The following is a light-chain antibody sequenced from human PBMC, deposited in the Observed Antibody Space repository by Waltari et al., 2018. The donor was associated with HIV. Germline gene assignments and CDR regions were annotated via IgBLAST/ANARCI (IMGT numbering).Light chain of an antibody. CDR3: QQYDVWPLT. CDR2: GAS. V-gene: IGKV3-15*01. Sequence: DILLTQSPSTLSVSPGVRGTLSCRASQTVGLNLAWYQQRPGQPPKLLVYGASIRASGVSSRFSGSGSGTEFTLTITSVRSEDFAMYFCQQYDVWPLTFGGGTKVDLK. CDR1: QTVGLN. J-gene: IGKJ4*01.